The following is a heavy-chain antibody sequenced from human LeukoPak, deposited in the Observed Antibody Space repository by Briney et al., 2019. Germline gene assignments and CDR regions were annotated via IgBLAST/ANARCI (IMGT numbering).Heavy chain of an antibody. CDR2: IYHSGST. V-gene: IGHV4-30-2*01. CDR3: ARVFLRGYAFDI. J-gene: IGHJ3*02. CDR1: DGSISSYS. Sequence: SETLSLTCTVSDGSISSYSWSWIRQPPGKGLEWIGYIYHSGSTYYNPSLKSRVTISVDRSKNQFSLKLSSVTAADTAVYYCARVFLRGYAFDIWGQGTMVTVSS. D-gene: IGHD3-10*01.